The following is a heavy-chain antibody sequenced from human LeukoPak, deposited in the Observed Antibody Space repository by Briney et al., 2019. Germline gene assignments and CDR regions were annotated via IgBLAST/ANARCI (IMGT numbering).Heavy chain of an antibody. CDR2: ISAYNGNT. D-gene: IGHD1-1*01. CDR3: ARSDRHNWNTDLDY. V-gene: IGHV1-18*04. J-gene: IGHJ4*02. Sequence: ASVKVSCKASGYTFTSYGISWVRQAPGQGLEWMGWISAYNGNTNYAQKLQGRVTMTTDTSTSTAYMELRSLRSDDTAVYYCARSDRHNWNTDLDYWGQGTLVTVSS. CDR1: GYTFTSYG.